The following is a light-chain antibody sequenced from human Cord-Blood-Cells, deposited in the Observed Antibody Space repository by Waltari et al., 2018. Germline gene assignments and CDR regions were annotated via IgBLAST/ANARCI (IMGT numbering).Light chain of an antibody. J-gene: IGLJ3*02. V-gene: IGLV2-23*01. CDR3: CSYAGSSTWV. CDR2: EGR. Sequence: QSALTQPASVSGSPGQSITIPCTGTSSDVGSYNLVTWYQQHPGKAPKLMIYEGRKRPSGVSNRFSGSKSGNTASLTISGLQAEDAADYYCCSYAGSSTWVFGGGTKLTVL. CDR1: SSDVGSYNL.